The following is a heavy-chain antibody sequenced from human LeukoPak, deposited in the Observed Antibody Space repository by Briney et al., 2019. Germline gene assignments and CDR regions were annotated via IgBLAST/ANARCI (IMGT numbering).Heavy chain of an antibody. J-gene: IGHJ4*02. D-gene: IGHD3-22*01. CDR2: IYSGGST. Sequence: PGGSLRLSCAASGFTVSGNYMSWVRQAPGKGLEWVSTIYSGGSTYYADSVKGRFTISRDNSKNTLYLQMNSLRAEDTAMYYCAKDEGAHYYDSSGYFDYCGQGTLVTVSS. CDR1: GFTVSGNY. CDR3: AKDEGAHYYDSSGYFDY. V-gene: IGHV3-66*02.